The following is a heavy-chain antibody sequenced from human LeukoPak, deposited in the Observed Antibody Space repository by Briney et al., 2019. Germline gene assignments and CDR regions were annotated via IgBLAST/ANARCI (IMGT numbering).Heavy chain of an antibody. V-gene: IGHV3-48*01. Sequence: GGSLRLSCAASGFTFKSYGMNWVRQAPGKGLEWISYISSSSTTIYYADSVKGRSTISRNNVKNSLYLQMNSLRAEDTAMYYCASDYGGNSDYWGQGTLVTVSS. CDR3: ASDYGGNSDY. CDR1: GFTFKSYG. CDR2: ISSSSTTI. D-gene: IGHD4-23*01. J-gene: IGHJ4*02.